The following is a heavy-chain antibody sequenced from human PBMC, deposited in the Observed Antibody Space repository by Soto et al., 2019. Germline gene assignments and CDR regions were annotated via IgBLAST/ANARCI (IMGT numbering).Heavy chain of an antibody. V-gene: IGHV1-69*13. J-gene: IGHJ5*02. CDR1: GGTFSSYA. D-gene: IGHD3-9*01. CDR2: IIPIFGTA. Sequence: ASVKVSCKASGGTFSSYAISWVRQAPGQGLEWMGGIIPIFGTANYAQKFQGRVTITANDSTSTAYMELSSLRSEDTAVYYCARGLAYYDILTGSRYNWFDPWGQGTLVTVSS. CDR3: ARGLAYYDILTGSRYNWFDP.